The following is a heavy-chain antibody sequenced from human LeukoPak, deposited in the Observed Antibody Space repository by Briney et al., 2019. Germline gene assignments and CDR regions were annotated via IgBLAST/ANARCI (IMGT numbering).Heavy chain of an antibody. CDR3: ARSKRVWFGVGGAFDI. Sequence: GGSLRLPCATSGFNFSRYWINWVRQAPGKGLEWVANIKEDGNEKFYLDSVKGRFAISRDTAKKSVHLQMNSLRAEDTAVYYCARSKRVWFGVGGAFDIWGQGTMVTVSS. CDR2: IKEDGNEK. CDR1: GFNFSRYW. J-gene: IGHJ3*02. D-gene: IGHD3-10*01. V-gene: IGHV3-7*01.